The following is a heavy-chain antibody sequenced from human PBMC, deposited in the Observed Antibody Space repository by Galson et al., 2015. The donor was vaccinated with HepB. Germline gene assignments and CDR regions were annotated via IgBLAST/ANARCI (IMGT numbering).Heavy chain of an antibody. CDR3: AREPDCSSTSCYLDENWFDP. V-gene: IGHV3-21*01. D-gene: IGHD2-2*01. CDR1: GFTFSSYS. CDR2: ITSSSSYI. Sequence: SLRLPCAASGFTFSSYSMNWVRQAPGKGLEWVSSITSSSSYIYYADSVKGRFTISRDNAKNSLYLQMNSLRAEDTAVYYCAREPDCSSTSCYLDENWFDPWGQGTLVTVSS. J-gene: IGHJ5*02.